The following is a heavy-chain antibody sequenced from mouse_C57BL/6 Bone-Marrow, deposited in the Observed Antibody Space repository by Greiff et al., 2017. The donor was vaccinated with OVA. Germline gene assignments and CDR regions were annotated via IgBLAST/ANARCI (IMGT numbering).Heavy chain of an antibody. CDR2: ISYDGSN. CDR1: GYSITSGYS. V-gene: IGHV3-6*01. CDR3: ARARGNAMDY. Sequence: DVKLQESGPGLVKPSQSLSLTCSVTGYSITSGYSWNWIRQFPGTKLEWLGYISYDGSNNYNPSLKNRISITRDTSKNQFFLKLNSVTTEDTATYYCARARGNAMDYWGQGTSVTVSS. J-gene: IGHJ4*01.